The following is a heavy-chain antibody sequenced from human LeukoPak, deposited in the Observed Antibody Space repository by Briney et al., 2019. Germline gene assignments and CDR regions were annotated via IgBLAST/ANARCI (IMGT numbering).Heavy chain of an antibody. Sequence: GGSLRLSCAASGFTFSSYEMNWLRQAPGKGLEGVSYISSSGSTIYYADSVKGRFTISRDNAKNSVYLQMNSLRAEDTALYYCARGSGSSWYFYFDYWGQGTLVTVSS. CDR1: GFTFSSYE. V-gene: IGHV3-48*03. CDR3: ARGSGSSWYFYFDY. J-gene: IGHJ4*02. CDR2: ISSSGSTI. D-gene: IGHD6-13*01.